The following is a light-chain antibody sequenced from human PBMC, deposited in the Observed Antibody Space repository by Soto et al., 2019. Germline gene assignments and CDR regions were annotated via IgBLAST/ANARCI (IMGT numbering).Light chain of an antibody. CDR1: QRISSY. CDR2: AAA. J-gene: IGKJ2*01. Sequence: DIKMTQSPSSLSASVGDRVTITCRASQRISSYLNWYQQKPGKAPKLLISAAASLQSGVPSRCSGSGSGTDCTLPISSLQPEDFETYDCQQSYSTPPAFGQGTKLEIE. CDR3: QQSYSTPPA. V-gene: IGKV1-39*01.